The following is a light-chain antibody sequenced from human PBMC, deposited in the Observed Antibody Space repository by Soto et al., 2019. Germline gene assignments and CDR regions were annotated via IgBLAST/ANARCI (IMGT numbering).Light chain of an antibody. CDR3: CSYVGATTYV. CDR2: EAT. CDR1: SNDVGRYNL. Sequence: QSALTQPASVSGSPEQSITISCTGTSNDVGRYNLVSWYQQHPGKAPKVMIYEATKRPSGVSNRFSGSKSGNTASLTISGLQAEDEADYYCCSYVGATTYVFGSGTKLTVL. V-gene: IGLV2-23*01. J-gene: IGLJ1*01.